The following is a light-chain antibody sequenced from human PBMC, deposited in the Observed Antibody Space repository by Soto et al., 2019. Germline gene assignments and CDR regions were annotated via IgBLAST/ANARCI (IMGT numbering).Light chain of an antibody. J-gene: IGLJ1*01. CDR3: SSYTSSSTLYV. CDR1: SSDVGGYNY. CDR2: EVT. V-gene: IGLV2-14*01. Sequence: QSALTQPASVSGSPGQSITISCTGTSSDVGGYNYVCWYKQHPGKAPQLMIYEVTKRPSVVSDRFSGSKSGNTASLTISGLQAEDEADYYCSSYTSSSTLYVFGTGPKLTVL.